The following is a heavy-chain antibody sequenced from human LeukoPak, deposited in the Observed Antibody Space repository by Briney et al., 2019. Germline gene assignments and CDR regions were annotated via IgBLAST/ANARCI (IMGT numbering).Heavy chain of an antibody. CDR3: TTDRVVRPNWFDP. CDR2: IKSKTDGGTT. CDR1: GFTFSNAW. J-gene: IGHJ5*02. Sequence: GGSLRLSCAASGFTFSNAWMSWVRQAPGKGLEWVGRIKSKTDGGTTDYAAPVKGRFTISRDDSKNTLYLQMNSLKTEDTAVYYCTTDRVVRPNWFDPWGQGTLVTVSS. D-gene: IGHD2-2*01. V-gene: IGHV3-15*01.